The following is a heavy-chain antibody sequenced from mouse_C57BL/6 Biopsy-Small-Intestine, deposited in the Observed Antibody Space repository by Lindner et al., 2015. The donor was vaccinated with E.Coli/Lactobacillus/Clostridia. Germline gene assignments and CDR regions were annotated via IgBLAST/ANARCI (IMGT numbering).Heavy chain of an antibody. D-gene: IGHD2-1*01. CDR1: GNTFTDFY. Sequence: VQLQESGPVLVKPGASVKMSCKASGNTFTDFYLNWVKQTHGKSLEWIGVITPYNGYTSYNQKFKGKATLTVDQSSSTAYTELNSLTSEDSAVYYCARHYYGNSFYFDYWGQGTTLTASS. CDR2: ITPYNGYT. V-gene: IGHV1-19*01. J-gene: IGHJ2*01. CDR3: ARHYYGNSFYFDY.